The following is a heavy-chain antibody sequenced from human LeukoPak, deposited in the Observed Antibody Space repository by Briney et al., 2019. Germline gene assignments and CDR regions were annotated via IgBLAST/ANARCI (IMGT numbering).Heavy chain of an antibody. CDR1: GFTFSSYA. V-gene: IGHV3-23*01. J-gene: IGHJ4*02. D-gene: IGHD3-22*01. Sequence: TGGSLRLSCAASGFTFSSYAMSWVRQAPGKGLEWVSAISGSGGSTYYADSVKGRFTISRDNSKNTLYLQMNSLRAEDTAVYYCAKVEHYYDSSGYLYYFDYWGQGTLVTVSS. CDR3: AKVEHYYDSSGYLYYFDY. CDR2: ISGSGGST.